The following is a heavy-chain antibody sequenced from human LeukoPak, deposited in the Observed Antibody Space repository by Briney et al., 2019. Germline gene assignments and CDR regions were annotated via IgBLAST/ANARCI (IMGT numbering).Heavy chain of an antibody. Sequence: GGSLRLSCAASGFTFSSYWMSWVRQAPGKGLEWVANIKQDGSEKYYVDSVKGRFTISRDNAKNSLYLQMNSLRAGDTAVYYCARDQHDILTGYYSYFDYWGQGTLVTVSS. CDR2: IKQDGSEK. J-gene: IGHJ4*02. V-gene: IGHV3-7*01. D-gene: IGHD3-9*01. CDR3: ARDQHDILTGYYSYFDY. CDR1: GFTFSSYW.